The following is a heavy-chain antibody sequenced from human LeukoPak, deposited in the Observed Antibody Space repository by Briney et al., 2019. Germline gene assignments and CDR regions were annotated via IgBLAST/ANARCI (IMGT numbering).Heavy chain of an antibody. CDR2: INEDGSIT. CDR3: VRDLGGRSGH. J-gene: IGHJ4*02. CDR1: GFTFSSNW. D-gene: IGHD1-26*01. Sequence: PGGSLRLSCAASGFTFSSNWMHWVRQAPGKGLVWVSRINEDGSITNYADSVKGRFTISGDNAKNTLYLQMNSLRVEDTAMYHCVRDLGGRSGHWGQGTLVTVSS. V-gene: IGHV3-74*01.